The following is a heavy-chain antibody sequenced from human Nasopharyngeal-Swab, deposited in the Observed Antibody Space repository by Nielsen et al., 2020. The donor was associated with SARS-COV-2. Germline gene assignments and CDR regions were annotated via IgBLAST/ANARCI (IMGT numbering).Heavy chain of an antibody. V-gene: IGHV3-30-3*01. D-gene: IGHD6-13*01. Sequence: GESLKIFCAASGFTFSSYAMHWVRQAPGKGLEWVAFMSYDGSNKYYADSVKGRFTISRDNSNNTLYLQMSSLRPEDTAVYFCARARPRLSRSIAAAGLDTFDIWGQGTMVTVSS. CDR2: MSYDGSNK. CDR1: GFTFSSYA. J-gene: IGHJ3*02. CDR3: ARARPRLSRSIAAAGLDTFDI.